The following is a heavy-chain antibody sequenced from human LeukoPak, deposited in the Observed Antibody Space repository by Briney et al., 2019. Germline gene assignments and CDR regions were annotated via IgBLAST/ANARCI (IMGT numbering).Heavy chain of an antibody. CDR1: GFTFSSYA. Sequence: PGGSLRLSCAASGFTFSSYAMSWVRQAPGKGLEWVSAISGSGGTTYYADSVKGRFTISRDNSKNTLYLQMNSLRAEDTAIYYCAKGYYDFWSGYYPMDVWGKGTTVTVSS. V-gene: IGHV3-23*01. J-gene: IGHJ6*03. D-gene: IGHD3-3*01. CDR2: ISGSGGTT. CDR3: AKGYYDFWSGYYPMDV.